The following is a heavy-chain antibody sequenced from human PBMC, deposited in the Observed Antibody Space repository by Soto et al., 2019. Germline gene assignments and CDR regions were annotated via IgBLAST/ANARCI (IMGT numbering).Heavy chain of an antibody. D-gene: IGHD4-17*01. CDR3: ALLNDGDYTF. CDR2: IFWDDDK. V-gene: IGHV2-5*02. J-gene: IGHJ4*02. Sequence: QITFKESGPPLVKPKQTLALTCTFSGFSVTSDGVGVGWIRQPPGKALEWLAVIFWDDDKRYSPSLESRLSIARDISKDPVFLTMTNMESVDTATYYCALLNDGDYTFWGQGTRVTVSS. CDR1: GFSVTSDGVG.